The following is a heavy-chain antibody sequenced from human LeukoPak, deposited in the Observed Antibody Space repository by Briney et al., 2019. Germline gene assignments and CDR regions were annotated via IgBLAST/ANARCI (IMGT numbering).Heavy chain of an antibody. D-gene: IGHD1-26*01. CDR1: GFTFSSYS. J-gene: IGHJ3*02. CDR2: ISRSSGDK. V-gene: IGHV3-21*01. CDR3: AREGWDLNALDI. Sequence: GGSLRLSCAASGFTFSSYSMNWVRQAPGKGLEWVSSISRSSGDKYYADSVKGRFTISRDNAKNSLYLQMSSLRVEDTAIYYCAREGWDLNALDIWGQGTMVTVSP.